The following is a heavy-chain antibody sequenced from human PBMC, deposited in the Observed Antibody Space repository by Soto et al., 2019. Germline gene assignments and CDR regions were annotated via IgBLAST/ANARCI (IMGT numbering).Heavy chain of an antibody. V-gene: IGHV1-46*01. CDR1: GYTFTSYY. D-gene: IGHD1-1*01. CDR2: IHPSGGST. Sequence: ASVKVSCKASGYTFTSYYMHWVRQAPGQWLEWMGIIHPSGGSTSYAQKFQGRVTMTRDTSTSTVYMALSSLRSEDTAVYYCARGTNPAAKAYCSYYYGMDVWGQGTTVTVSS. CDR3: ARGTNPAAKAYCSYYYGMDV. J-gene: IGHJ6*02.